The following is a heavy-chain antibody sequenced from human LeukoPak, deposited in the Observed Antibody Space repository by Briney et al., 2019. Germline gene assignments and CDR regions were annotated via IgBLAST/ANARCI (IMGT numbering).Heavy chain of an antibody. Sequence: PGGSLRLSCAASGFTFSNAWMSWVRQAPGKGLEWVGRIKSKTDGGTTDYAAPVKGRFTISRDNSKDTLDLQVNTLTAEDTAVYYCARDHYWLQNCINGVCRDTFDIWGPGTMVTVSS. V-gene: IGHV3-15*01. D-gene: IGHD2-8*01. CDR3: ARDHYWLQNCINGVCRDTFDI. CDR1: GFTFSNAW. CDR2: IKSKTDGGTT. J-gene: IGHJ3*02.